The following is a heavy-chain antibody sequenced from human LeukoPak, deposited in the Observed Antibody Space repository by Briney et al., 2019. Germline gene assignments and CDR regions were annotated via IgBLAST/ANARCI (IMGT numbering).Heavy chain of an antibody. D-gene: IGHD3-10*01. Sequence: GESLQISCKGSGYSFTSYWIGWVRQMPGKGLEWMGIIYPGDSDTRYGPSFQGQVTISADKSISTAYLQWSSLKASDTAMYYCARLTMVRGVLDRFDYWGQGTLVTVSS. V-gene: IGHV5-51*01. CDR1: GYSFTSYW. CDR3: ARLTMVRGVLDRFDY. CDR2: IYPGDSDT. J-gene: IGHJ4*02.